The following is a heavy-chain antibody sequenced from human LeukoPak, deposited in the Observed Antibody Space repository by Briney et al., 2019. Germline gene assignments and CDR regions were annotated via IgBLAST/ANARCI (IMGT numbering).Heavy chain of an antibody. CDR3: ARSMGTIAAAPHYYYYGMDV. CDR1: GYTFTSYY. J-gene: IGHJ6*02. D-gene: IGHD6-13*01. CDR2: INPSGGST. Sequence: ASVKVSCKASGYTFTSYYMHWVRQAPGQGLEWMGLINPSGGSTSYAQKFQGRVTMTRDTSTSTVYMELSSLRSEDTAVYYCARSMGTIAAAPHYYYYGMDVWGQGTTVTVSS. V-gene: IGHV1-46*01.